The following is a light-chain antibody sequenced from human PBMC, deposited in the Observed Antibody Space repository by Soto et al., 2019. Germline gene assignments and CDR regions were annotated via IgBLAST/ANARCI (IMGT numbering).Light chain of an antibody. Sequence: DIQMTQSPSTLSGSVGDRVTITCRASQTISSWLAWYQQKPGKAPKLLIYKASTLKSGAPSRFSGSGSGTDFTLTISSLQPDDFATYYCQQYNSYSGTFGQGTKVDIK. CDR3: QQYNSYSGT. J-gene: IGKJ1*01. CDR2: KAS. CDR1: QTISSW. V-gene: IGKV1-5*03.